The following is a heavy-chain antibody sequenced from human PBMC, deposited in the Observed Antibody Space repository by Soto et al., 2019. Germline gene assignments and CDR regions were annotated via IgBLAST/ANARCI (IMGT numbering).Heavy chain of an antibody. Sequence: QVQLQESGPGLVKPSQTLSLTCAVSGASIKTGGYYWPWIRQDRRKGLEWIVYVYYSGTTYYNPSVKIRVTMSVDLSKNQFSLKLTSETAEDTAVYYCETKRGYDFYYFDSGGQGPLVTVS. CDR2: VYYSGTT. D-gene: IGHD5-12*01. J-gene: IGHJ4*02. V-gene: IGHV4-31*11. CDR1: GASIKTGGYY. CDR3: ETKRGYDFYYFDS.